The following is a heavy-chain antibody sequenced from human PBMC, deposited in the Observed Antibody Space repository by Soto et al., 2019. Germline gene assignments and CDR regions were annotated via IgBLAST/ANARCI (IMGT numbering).Heavy chain of an antibody. Sequence: ASVKVSCKTSGYIFTAYGLAWLRQAPGQRPEWMGWVSTNDDRTNYAQKFQGRVTMTTDRSTTTTSMELRSLRPDDTAVYYCARELNTESSAYYSFAFWGQGTLVT. V-gene: IGHV1-18*01. CDR1: GYIFTAYG. CDR3: ARELNTESSAYYSFAF. CDR2: VSTNDDRT. J-gene: IGHJ4*02. D-gene: IGHD3-22*01.